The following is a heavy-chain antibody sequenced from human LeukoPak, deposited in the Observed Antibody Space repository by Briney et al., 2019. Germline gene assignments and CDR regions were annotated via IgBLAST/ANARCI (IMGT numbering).Heavy chain of an antibody. CDR1: GFTFSSYA. CDR3: AKEAVAGIYYYYGTDV. Sequence: GGSLRLSCAASGFTFSSYAMSWVRQAPGKGLEWVSAISGSGGSTYYADSVKGRFTISRDNSKNTLYLQMNSLRAEDTAVYYCAKEAVAGIYYYYGTDVWGQGTTVTVSS. D-gene: IGHD6-19*01. J-gene: IGHJ6*02. CDR2: ISGSGGST. V-gene: IGHV3-23*01.